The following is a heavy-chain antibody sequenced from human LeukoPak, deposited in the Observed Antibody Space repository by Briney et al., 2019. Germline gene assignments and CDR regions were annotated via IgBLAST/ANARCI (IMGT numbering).Heavy chain of an antibody. CDR3: AKDMVRGVTPTIICDY. D-gene: IGHD3-10*01. CDR1: GFTFSSYA. J-gene: IGHJ4*02. CDR2: ISGSGGST. Sequence: PGGSLRLSCAASGFTFSSYAMSRVRQAPGKGLEWVSAISGSGGSTYYADSVKGRFTISRDNSKNTLYLQMNSLRAEDTAVYYCAKDMVRGVTPTIICDYWGQGTLVTVSS. V-gene: IGHV3-23*01.